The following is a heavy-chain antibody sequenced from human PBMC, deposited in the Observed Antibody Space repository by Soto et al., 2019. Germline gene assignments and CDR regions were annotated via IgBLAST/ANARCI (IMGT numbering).Heavy chain of an antibody. CDR1: GGTFSSYA. D-gene: IGHD2-2*02. Sequence: SVKVSCKASGGTFSSYAISWVRQAPGQGLEWMGGIIPIFGTANYAQKFQGRVTITADKSTSTAYMELSSLRSEDTAVYYCARDQAGEYCSSTSCYTNWFDPWGQGTLVTVSS. CDR3: ARDQAGEYCSSTSCYTNWFDP. V-gene: IGHV1-69*06. CDR2: IIPIFGTA. J-gene: IGHJ5*02.